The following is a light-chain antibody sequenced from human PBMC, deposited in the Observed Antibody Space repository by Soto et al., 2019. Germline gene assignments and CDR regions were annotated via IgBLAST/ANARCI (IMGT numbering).Light chain of an antibody. V-gene: IGKV1-5*01. CDR1: QSISSW. Sequence: DIQMTQSPSTLSASVGDRVTITCRASQSISSWLAWYQQKPGKAPKLLIYDASSLPSGVPSRFSGSGSGTEFTLTISSLQPDDFATYYCQQYNGNSPAFGQGTKVESK. CDR2: DAS. J-gene: IGKJ1*01. CDR3: QQYNGNSPA.